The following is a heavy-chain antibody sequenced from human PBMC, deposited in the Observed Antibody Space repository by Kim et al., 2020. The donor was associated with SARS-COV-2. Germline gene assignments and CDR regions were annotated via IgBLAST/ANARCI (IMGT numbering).Heavy chain of an antibody. CDR1: EFNFRSHA. CDR3: AKDLVYCGDDCHSRQVRSGGGVGV. J-gene: IGHJ6*04. D-gene: IGHD2-21*02. Sequence: GGSLRLSCVASEFNFRSHAMHWVRQAPGKGLEWVAVIWKDGSRLHYGTSVKGRFTVSRDNSKNTLYLQMASLRAEDTAVYYCAKDLVYCGDDCHSRQVRSGGGVGVWGKGTTVTVSS. V-gene: IGHV3-33*03. CDR2: IWKDGSRL.